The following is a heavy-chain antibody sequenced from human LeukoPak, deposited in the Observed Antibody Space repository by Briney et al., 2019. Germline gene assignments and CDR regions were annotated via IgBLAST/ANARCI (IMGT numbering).Heavy chain of an antibody. CDR1: GGSTGGYY. D-gene: IGHD3-22*01. V-gene: IGHV4-59*08. CDR3: ARRYYYNWYFDL. CDR2: IYYSGNT. J-gene: IGHJ2*01. Sequence: SETLSFTCTVSGGSTGGYYWSWIRQPPAKGLEWIGNIYYSGNTNYNPSLKSRVTISVDTSKNQFSLKLNSVTAADTAVYYCARRYYYNWYFDLWGRGTLVTVSS.